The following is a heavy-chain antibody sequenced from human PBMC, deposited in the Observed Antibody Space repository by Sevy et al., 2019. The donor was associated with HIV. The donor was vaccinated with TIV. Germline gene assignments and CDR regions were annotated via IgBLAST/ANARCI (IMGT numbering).Heavy chain of an antibody. D-gene: IGHD4-4*01. CDR1: GFSFSIHA. CDR3: AKDTVRVGFCDY. Sequence: GGSLRLSCAASGFSFSIHAMHGVRQAPSKGLEWVAFIRYDGSNQYYADSVKGRFTISRDNSQNTLFLQMNSLRTEDTAVYYCAKDTVRVGFCDYWGQGTLVTVSS. V-gene: IGHV3-30*02. CDR2: IRYDGSNQ. J-gene: IGHJ4*02.